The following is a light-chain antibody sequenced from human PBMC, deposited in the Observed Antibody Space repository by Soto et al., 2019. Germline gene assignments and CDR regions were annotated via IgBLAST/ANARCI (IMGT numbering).Light chain of an antibody. V-gene: IGLV2-14*01. CDR2: EVS. CDR1: SSDVGGYNY. Sequence: QSALTQPASVSRSPGQSITISCTGTSSDVGGYNYVSWYQQHPGKAPKLMIYEVSNRPSGVSNRFSGSKSGNTASLTISGLQAEDEADNYCNSYTSSNTLNWVFGGGTKLTFL. CDR3: NSYTSSNTLNWV. J-gene: IGLJ3*02.